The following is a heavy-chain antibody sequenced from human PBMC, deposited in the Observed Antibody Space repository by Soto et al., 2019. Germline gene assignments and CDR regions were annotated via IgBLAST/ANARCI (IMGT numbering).Heavy chain of an antibody. V-gene: IGHV1-18*04. J-gene: IGHJ6*02. Sequence: ASVKVSCKASGYTFTSYGISWVRQAPGQGLEWMGWISAYNGNTNYAQKLQGRVTMTTDTSTSTAYMELRSLRSDDTAVYYCARENYDFWSGYYPYYGTDVWGQGTTVTVSS. D-gene: IGHD3-3*01. CDR1: GYTFTSYG. CDR3: ARENYDFWSGYYPYYGTDV. CDR2: ISAYNGNT.